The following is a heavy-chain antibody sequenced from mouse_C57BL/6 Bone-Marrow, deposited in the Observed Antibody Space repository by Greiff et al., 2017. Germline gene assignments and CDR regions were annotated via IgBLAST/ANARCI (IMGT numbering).Heavy chain of an antibody. V-gene: IGHV3-6*01. CDR3: ARGGDYTFDY. CDR1: GYSITSGYY. J-gene: IGHJ2*01. CDR2: ISYDGSN. Sequence: EVKLQESGPGLVKPSQSLSLTCSVTGYSITSGYYWNWIRQFPGNKLEWMGYISYDGSNNYNPSLKNRISITRDTSKNQFFLKLNSVTTEDTATYYCARGGDYTFDYWGQGTTLTVSS. D-gene: IGHD2-4*01.